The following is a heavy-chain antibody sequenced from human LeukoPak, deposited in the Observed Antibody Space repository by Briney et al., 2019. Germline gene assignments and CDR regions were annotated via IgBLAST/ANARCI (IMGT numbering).Heavy chain of an antibody. Sequence: PSETLSLTCAVYGGSFSGYYWSWIRQPPGKGLEWIGEINHSGSTNYNPSLKSRLTVSVDTSKNQFSLRLSSVTAADTAVYYCARVSPDILTGYNSFDPWGQGTLVTVSS. V-gene: IGHV4-34*01. J-gene: IGHJ5*02. CDR1: GGSFSGYY. D-gene: IGHD3-9*01. CDR3: ARVSPDILTGYNSFDP. CDR2: INHSGST.